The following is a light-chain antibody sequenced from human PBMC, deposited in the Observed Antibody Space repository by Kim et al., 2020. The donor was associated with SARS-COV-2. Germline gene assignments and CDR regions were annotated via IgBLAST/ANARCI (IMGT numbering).Light chain of an antibody. CDR2: DDN. J-gene: IGLJ2*01. Sequence: GKTVTIACTRSSGGIASNYVQWYQQRPGSAPTTVIYDDNQRPSGVPDRFSGSIDGSSNSASLTISGLKTEDEADYYCQSYDSSNVVFGGGTQLTVL. V-gene: IGLV6-57*03. CDR1: SGGIASNY. CDR3: QSYDSSNVV.